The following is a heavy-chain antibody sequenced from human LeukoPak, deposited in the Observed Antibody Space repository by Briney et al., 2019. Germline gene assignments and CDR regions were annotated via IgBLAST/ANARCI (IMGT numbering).Heavy chain of an antibody. Sequence: PGGSLRLSCAASGFTFSSYSMNWVRQAPGKGLEWVSSISSSSSYIYYADSVKGRFTISRDNAKNSLYLQMNSLRAEDTAVYYCARSYSSSWPGGYDAFDIWGQGTMVTVSS. V-gene: IGHV3-21*01. CDR2: ISSSSSYI. J-gene: IGHJ3*02. CDR3: ARSYSSSWPGGYDAFDI. D-gene: IGHD6-13*01. CDR1: GFTFSSYS.